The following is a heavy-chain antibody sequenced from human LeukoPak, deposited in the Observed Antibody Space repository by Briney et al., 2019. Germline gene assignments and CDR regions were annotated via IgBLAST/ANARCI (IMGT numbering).Heavy chain of an antibody. CDR1: GDSISSNSAA. D-gene: IGHD1-26*01. CDR2: TYYRSKWNN. CDR3: ARDLRVGATRPGYIDY. J-gene: IGHJ4*02. Sequence: SQTLSLTCAISGDSISSNSAAWNWIRQSPSRGLEWLGRTYYRSKWNNDYAESVKSRITIEADTSKNQLSLQLNSVTPEDTAVYYCARDLRVGATRPGYIDYWGQGTLVTVSS. V-gene: IGHV6-1*01.